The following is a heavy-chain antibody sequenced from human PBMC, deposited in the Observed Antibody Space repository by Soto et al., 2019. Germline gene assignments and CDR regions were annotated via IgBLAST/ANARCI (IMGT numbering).Heavy chain of an antibody. Sequence: PGVCLRLSCVASGLSFGSRAISWGRQAHGEGLEWVSTITDTGGEPKYSDSVRGRCTISTENSKNTLYLQMSSLRAADSAVYYFARGSKDSYAGSRIFDFFGRGTLV. J-gene: IGHJ4*02. D-gene: IGHD3-10*01. CDR3: ARGSKDSYAGSRIFDF. V-gene: IGHV3-23*01. CDR1: GLSFGSRA. CDR2: ITDTGGEP.